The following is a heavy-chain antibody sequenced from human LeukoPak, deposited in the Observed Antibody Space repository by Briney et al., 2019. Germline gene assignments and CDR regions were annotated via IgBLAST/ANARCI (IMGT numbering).Heavy chain of an antibody. D-gene: IGHD6-13*01. Sequence: GGSLRLSCAASEFSVGSNYMTWVRQAPGKGLEWVSVIYSGGSTYYADSVKGRFTISRDNSKNTLYLQMNSLRAEDTAVYYCARVGQAAAANWFDPWGQGTLVTVSS. J-gene: IGHJ5*02. V-gene: IGHV3-66*01. CDR1: EFSVGSNY. CDR2: IYSGGST. CDR3: ARVGQAAAANWFDP.